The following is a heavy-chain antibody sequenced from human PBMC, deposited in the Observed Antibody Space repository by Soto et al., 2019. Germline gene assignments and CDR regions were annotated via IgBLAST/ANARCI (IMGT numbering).Heavy chain of an antibody. J-gene: IGHJ4*02. Sequence: SETLSLTCTVSGGSISSSSYYWGWIRQPPGKGLEWIGSIYYSGSTYYNPSLKSRVTISVDTSKNQFSLKLNSVTAADTAVYYCARHKLLSRGYCSGGSCCGSPFDYWGQRTLVTVSS. CDR2: IYYSGST. CDR3: ARHKLLSRGYCSGGSCCGSPFDY. CDR1: GGSISSSSYY. V-gene: IGHV4-39*01. D-gene: IGHD2-15*01.